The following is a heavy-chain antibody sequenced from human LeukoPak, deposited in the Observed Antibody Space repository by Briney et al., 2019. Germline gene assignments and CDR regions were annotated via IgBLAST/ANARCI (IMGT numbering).Heavy chain of an antibody. CDR1: GYTFTSYG. CDR3: ARSDSSGRYGGYYYYYMDV. CDR2: ISAYNGNT. D-gene: IGHD6-19*01. Sequence: GASVKVSCKASGYTFTSYGFTWVRQAPGQGLEWMGWISAYNGNTSYAQKLQGRVTMTTDTSTSTAYMELRSLRSDDTAVYYCARSDSSGRYGGYYYYYMDVWGKGTTVTVSS. J-gene: IGHJ6*03. V-gene: IGHV1-18*01.